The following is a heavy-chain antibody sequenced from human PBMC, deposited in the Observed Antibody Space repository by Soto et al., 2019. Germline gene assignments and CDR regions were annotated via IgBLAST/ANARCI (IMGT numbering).Heavy chain of an antibody. CDR3: TSQNSTTVTTNPPRRYYFDY. J-gene: IGHJ4*02. Sequence: EVQLVESGGGLVQPGGSLKLSCAASGFTFSGSAMHWVRQASGKGLEWVGRIRSKANSYATAYAASVKGRFTISRDDSKNTASLKMTTLKTENTAVYYCTSQNSTTVTTNPPRRYYFDYWGQGTLVTVSS. CDR1: GFTFSGSA. CDR2: IRSKANSYAT. V-gene: IGHV3-73*01. D-gene: IGHD4-17*01.